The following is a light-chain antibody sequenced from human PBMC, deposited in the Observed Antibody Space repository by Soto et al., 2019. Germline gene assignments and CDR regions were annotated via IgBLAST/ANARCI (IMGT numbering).Light chain of an antibody. CDR3: QQYNNYWT. J-gene: IGKJ1*01. Sequence: DIQMTQSPSTLSASVGDRVTITCRASQSCGTSLAWYQQRPGKAPNLLIYKASNLESGVPSRFSGSGFGTEFTLTISSVQPDDFATYYCQQYNNYWTFGQGTKVEIK. V-gene: IGKV1-5*03. CDR1: QSCGTS. CDR2: KAS.